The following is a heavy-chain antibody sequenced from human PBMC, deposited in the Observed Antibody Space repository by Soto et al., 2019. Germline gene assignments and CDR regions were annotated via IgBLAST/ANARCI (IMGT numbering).Heavy chain of an antibody. Sequence: EAQLVESGGGLVQPGGSLRLSCAASGFTFSGYWMHWVRQAPERGLVWVSRINGDGTTTHYADSVKGRFTISRDNAKTPLYLQMNSLRAEETAVYSCVRIREGYNLVADYGGQGTLVTVSS. CDR3: VRIREGYNLVADY. CDR1: GFTFSGYW. D-gene: IGHD5-12*01. CDR2: INGDGTTT. V-gene: IGHV3-74*01. J-gene: IGHJ4*02.